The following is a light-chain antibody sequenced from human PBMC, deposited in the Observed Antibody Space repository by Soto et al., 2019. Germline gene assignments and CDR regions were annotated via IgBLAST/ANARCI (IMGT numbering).Light chain of an antibody. J-gene: IGLJ1*01. V-gene: IGLV1-47*01. CDR3: AAWDDSLSGLYV. CDR2: RNN. Sequence: QSALTQPPSASGTPGQRGTISCSGSSSNIGKNNVYWYQQLPGTTPQLLIYRNNQRPSGVPDRFSASKSGTSASLAISGLRSENEADYYCAAWDDSLSGLYVFGTGTKVTVL. CDR1: SSNIGKNN.